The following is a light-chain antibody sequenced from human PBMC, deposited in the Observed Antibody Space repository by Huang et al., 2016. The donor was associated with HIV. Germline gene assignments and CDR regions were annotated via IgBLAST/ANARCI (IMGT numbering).Light chain of an antibody. CDR3: QQRGNWQLT. CDR1: HGLANY. V-gene: IGKV3-11*01. CDR2: DAS. J-gene: IGKJ4*01. Sequence: EIVLTQSPATLSLSPGDRATLSFRASHGLANYLAWSQQKPGQAPRLLIYDASKRATGIPARFSGSGSGTDFTLTISSLEPEDFAVYYCQQRGNWQLTFGGGTKVEIK.